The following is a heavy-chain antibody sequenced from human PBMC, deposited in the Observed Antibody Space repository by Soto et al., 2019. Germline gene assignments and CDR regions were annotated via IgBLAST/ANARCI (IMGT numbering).Heavy chain of an antibody. CDR3: ARVGRAARRGLNWFDP. Sequence: SETLSLTCTVAGGSISSYYWSWIRQPPGKGLEWIGYIYYSGSTNYNPSLKSRVTISVDTSKNQFSLKLSSVTAADTAVYYCARVGRAARRGLNWFDPWGQGTLVTVSS. D-gene: IGHD6-6*01. J-gene: IGHJ5*02. CDR2: IYYSGST. V-gene: IGHV4-59*01. CDR1: GGSISSYY.